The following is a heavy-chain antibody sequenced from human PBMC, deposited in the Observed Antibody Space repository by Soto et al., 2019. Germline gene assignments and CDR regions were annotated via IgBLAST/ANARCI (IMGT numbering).Heavy chain of an antibody. D-gene: IGHD3-3*01. Sequence: SETLSLTCTVSGGSISSSSYYWGWIRQPPGKGLEWIGSIYYSGSTYYNPSLKSRVTISVDTSKNQFSLKLSSLTAADTAVYYCARHYQYYDFWSGYPHRYFDYWGQGTLVTVSS. V-gene: IGHV4-39*01. J-gene: IGHJ4*02. CDR2: IYYSGST. CDR1: GGSISSSSYY. CDR3: ARHYQYYDFWSGYPHRYFDY.